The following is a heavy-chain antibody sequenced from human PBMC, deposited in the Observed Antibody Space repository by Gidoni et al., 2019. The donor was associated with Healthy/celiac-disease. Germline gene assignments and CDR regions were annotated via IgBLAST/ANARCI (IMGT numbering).Heavy chain of an antibody. V-gene: IGHV4-30-2*01. CDR1: GGSISSGGYS. Sequence: QLQLQESGSGLVKPSQTLSLTCAVSGGSISSGGYSWSWIRQPPGKGLEWIGYIYHSGSTYYNPSLKSRVTISVDRSKNQFSLKLSSVTAADTAVYYCAAVVVVNSDAFDIWGQVTMVTVSS. CDR2: IYHSGST. CDR3: AAVVVVNSDAFDI. J-gene: IGHJ3*02. D-gene: IGHD3-22*01.